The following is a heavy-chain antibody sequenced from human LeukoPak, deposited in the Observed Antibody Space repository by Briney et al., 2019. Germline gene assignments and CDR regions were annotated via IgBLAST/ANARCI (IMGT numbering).Heavy chain of an antibody. V-gene: IGHV1-46*01. Sequence: ASVKVSCKASGYTFTSYYMHWVRQAPGQGLEWMGIINPSGGSTSYAQKFQGRVTMTRDTSTSTVYMELSSLRSEDTAVYYCARGELRYFDWLPAADWGQGTLVTVSS. CDR1: GYTFTSYY. D-gene: IGHD3-9*01. CDR2: INPSGGST. CDR3: ARGELRYFDWLPAAD. J-gene: IGHJ4*02.